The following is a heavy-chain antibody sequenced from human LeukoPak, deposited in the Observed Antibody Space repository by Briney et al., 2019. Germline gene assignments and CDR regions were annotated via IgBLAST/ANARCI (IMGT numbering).Heavy chain of an antibody. CDR3: AKDTAVAATATYFDY. J-gene: IGHJ4*02. CDR2: ISGSGGST. D-gene: IGHD6-19*01. Sequence: GGSLRLSCAASGFTFSNYAMSWVRQAPGKGLEWVSVISGSGGSTYYADSVKGRFTISRDNPKNTLYLQMDSLRAEDTALYYCAKDTAVAATATYFDYWGQGTLVTVSS. CDR1: GFTFSNYA. V-gene: IGHV3-23*01.